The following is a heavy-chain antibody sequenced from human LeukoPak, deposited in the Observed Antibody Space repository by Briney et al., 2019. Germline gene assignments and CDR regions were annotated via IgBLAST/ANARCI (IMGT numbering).Heavy chain of an antibody. Sequence: ASVKVSCKASGGTFSSYAISWVRQAPGQGLEWMGWMNPNSGNTGYAQKFQGRVTITRNTSISTAYMELSSLRSEDTAVYYCARGPRTYYYDRGGYFDYWGQGTLVTVSS. CDR1: GGTFSSYA. J-gene: IGHJ4*02. D-gene: IGHD3-22*01. V-gene: IGHV1-8*03. CDR3: ARGPRTYYYDRGGYFDY. CDR2: MNPNSGNT.